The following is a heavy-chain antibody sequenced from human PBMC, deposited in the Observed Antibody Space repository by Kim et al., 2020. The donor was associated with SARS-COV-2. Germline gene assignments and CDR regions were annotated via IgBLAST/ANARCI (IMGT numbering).Heavy chain of an antibody. J-gene: IGHJ3*02. V-gene: IGHV3-73*01. CDR1: GFTFSDSP. D-gene: IGHD1-1*01. CDR3: TRVPGTPFAFWDAFDI. Sequence: GGSLRLSCAASGFTFSDSPMHWVRQASGKGLEWVGRIRSKANSYATAYAASVRGRFTISRDDSKNTAYLQMNSLKTEDTAVYYCTRVPGTPFAFWDAFDIWGQGTMVTVSS. CDR2: IRSKANSYAT.